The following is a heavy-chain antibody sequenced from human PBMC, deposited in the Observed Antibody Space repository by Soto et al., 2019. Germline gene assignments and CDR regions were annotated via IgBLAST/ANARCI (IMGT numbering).Heavy chain of an antibody. V-gene: IGHV4-61*01. Sequence: SETLSLTCTVSGGSVSSGSYYWSWIRQPPGKGLEWIGYIYYSGSTNYNPSLKSRVTISVDTSKNQFSLKLSSVTAADTAVYYCARDYYDSSGYYYIGGRDPWGQGTLVTVSS. CDR2: IYYSGST. J-gene: IGHJ5*02. CDR3: ARDYYDSSGYYYIGGRDP. D-gene: IGHD3-22*01. CDR1: GGSVSSGSYY.